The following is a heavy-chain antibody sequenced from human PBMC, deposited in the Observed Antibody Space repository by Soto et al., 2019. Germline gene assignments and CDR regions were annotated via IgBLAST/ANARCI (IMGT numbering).Heavy chain of an antibody. CDR2: IKQDGSDK. CDR3: ARPWNTDYTTDAFDI. V-gene: IGHV3-7*01. D-gene: IGHD3-3*01. Sequence: ESGGGLVQPGGSLRLSCAASGFTFSTYWMSWVRQAPGKGLEWVANIKQDGSDKYYVNSVKGRFTISRDNAKNSLYLQMNNLRVEDTAVYYCARPWNTDYTTDAFDIWGQGTMVTVSS. J-gene: IGHJ3*02. CDR1: GFTFSTYW.